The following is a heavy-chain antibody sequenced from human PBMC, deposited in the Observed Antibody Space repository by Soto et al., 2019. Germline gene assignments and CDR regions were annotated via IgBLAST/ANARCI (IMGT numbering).Heavy chain of an antibody. CDR2: INHSGST. CDR1: GGSFSGYY. D-gene: IGHD6-13*01. CDR3: ARATVIKQQLVSGWFDP. Sequence: PSETLSLTCAVYGGSFSGYYWSWIRQPPGKGLEWIGEINHSGSTNYNPSLKSLVTLSVDTSKNQFSLKLSSVTAADTAVYYCARATVIKQQLVSGWFDPWGQGTLVTVSS. J-gene: IGHJ5*02. V-gene: IGHV4-34*01.